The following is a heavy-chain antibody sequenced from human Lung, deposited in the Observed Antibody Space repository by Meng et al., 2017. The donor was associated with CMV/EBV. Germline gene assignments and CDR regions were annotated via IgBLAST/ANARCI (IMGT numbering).Heavy chain of an antibody. D-gene: IGHD1-26*01. V-gene: IGHV1-18*01. J-gene: IGHJ4*02. CDR3: ARVEVGITSGDY. CDR1: GYTFTNYG. CDR2: INAYNGDT. Sequence: QVGRSGGGGKKPGASVKVSCKASGYTFTNYGITWVRQDPGQGLEWMGWINAYNGDTNYAQTLQGRVTMTTDTSTSTAYMEIRSLRSDDTAVYYCARVEVGITSGDYWGQGTLVTVSS.